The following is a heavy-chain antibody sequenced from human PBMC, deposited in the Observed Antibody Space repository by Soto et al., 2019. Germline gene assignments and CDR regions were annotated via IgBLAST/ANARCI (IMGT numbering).Heavy chain of an antibody. Sequence: PSETLSLTCTVIGDSVSSNNYYWSWIRQRPGKGPEWIGYIHYSGDSYDNPSLTSRITMSMDVSKNQFSLNLRSVTAADTAIYYCARDVNDSSGSQGFDYWGQGTLVTVSS. CDR3: ARDVNDSSGSQGFDY. J-gene: IGHJ4*02. CDR2: IHYSGDS. D-gene: IGHD3-22*01. CDR1: GDSVSSNNYY. V-gene: IGHV4-31*03.